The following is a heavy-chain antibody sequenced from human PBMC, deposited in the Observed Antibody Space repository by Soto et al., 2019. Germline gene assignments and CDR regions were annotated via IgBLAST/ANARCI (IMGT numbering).Heavy chain of an antibody. CDR3: RKDLSPGGLEA. Sequence: EVQVEESGGGLVQPGGSLTLSCAVSGPTIDDYAMHWVRQVPGKGLEWVSGIFWRGGGTGYADSVKGRFTISRDRAKKSLSIQMKTLTFEDTAVYYCRKDLSPGGLEAWGQGTLVTVSS. CDR2: IFWRGGGT. J-gene: IGHJ5*02. CDR1: GPTIDDYA. V-gene: IGHV3-9*01. D-gene: IGHD3-16*01.